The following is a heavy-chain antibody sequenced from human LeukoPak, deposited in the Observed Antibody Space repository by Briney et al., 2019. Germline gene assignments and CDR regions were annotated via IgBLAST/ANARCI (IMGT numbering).Heavy chain of an antibody. CDR1: GGSISSYY. D-gene: IGHD2-2*01. Sequence: SETLSLTCPVSGGSISSYYWSWIRQPAGKGLEWIGRIYTSGSTNYNPSLKSRVTMSVDTSKNQFSLKLSSVTAADTAVYYCARGVGCSSTSCHNWFDPWGQGTLVTVSS. V-gene: IGHV4-4*07. CDR3: ARGVGCSSTSCHNWFDP. CDR2: IYTSGST. J-gene: IGHJ5*02.